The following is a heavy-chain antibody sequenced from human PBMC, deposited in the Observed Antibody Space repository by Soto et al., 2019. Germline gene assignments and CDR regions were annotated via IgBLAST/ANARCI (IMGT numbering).Heavy chain of an antibody. V-gene: IGHV1-69*13. J-gene: IGHJ6*02. Sequence: SVKVSCKASGGTFSSYAISWVRQAPGQGLEWMGGVIPIFGTANYAQKFQGRVTITADESTSTAYMELSSLRSEDTAVYYCAMANVDIVGLDYYYYGMDVWGQGTTVTVSS. CDR2: VIPIFGTA. CDR1: GGTFSSYA. D-gene: IGHD5-12*01. CDR3: AMANVDIVGLDYYYYGMDV.